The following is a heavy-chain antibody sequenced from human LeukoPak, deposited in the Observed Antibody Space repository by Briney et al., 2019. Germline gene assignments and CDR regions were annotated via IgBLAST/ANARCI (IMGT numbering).Heavy chain of an antibody. CDR2: IYHSGST. J-gene: IGHJ4*02. V-gene: IGHV4-38-2*01. CDR1: GYSISSGYY. CDR3: AIGFWSGYPDY. D-gene: IGHD3-3*01. Sequence: SETLSLTCAVSGYSISSGYYWGWIRQPPGKGLEWIGSIYHSGSTYYNPSLKSRVTISVGTSKNQFSLKLSSVTAADTAVYYCAIGFWSGYPDYWGQGTLVTVSS.